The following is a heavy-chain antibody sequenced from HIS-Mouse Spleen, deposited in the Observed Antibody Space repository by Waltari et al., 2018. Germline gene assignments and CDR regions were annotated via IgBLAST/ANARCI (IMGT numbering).Heavy chain of an antibody. J-gene: IGHJ5*02. CDR3: ARIGSHRRGYSYGYWFDP. D-gene: IGHD5-18*01. V-gene: IGHV1-8*01. CDR1: GYTFTSYD. CDR2: MNPNRGNT. Sequence: QVQLVQSGAEVKKPGASVKVSCKASGYTFTSYDINRVRQATGRGLEWMGWMNPNRGNTGYAQKFQGRVTMTRNTSISTAYMELSSLRSEDTAVYYCARIGSHRRGYSYGYWFDPWGQGTLVTVSS.